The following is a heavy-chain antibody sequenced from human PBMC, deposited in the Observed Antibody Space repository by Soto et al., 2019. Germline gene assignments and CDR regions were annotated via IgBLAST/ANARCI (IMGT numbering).Heavy chain of an antibody. D-gene: IGHD6-6*01. J-gene: IGHJ4*02. CDR3: ARDTSVYIAARPGRFDY. CDR2: IWYDGSNK. V-gene: IGHV3-33*01. CDR1: GFTFSSYG. Sequence: QVQLVETGGGVVQPGRSLRLSCAASGFTFSSYGMHWVRQAPGKGREWVAVIWYDGSNKYYADSVKGRFTISRDNSKNTLYLQMNSLRAEDTAVYYCARDTSVYIAARPGRFDYWGQGTLVTVSS.